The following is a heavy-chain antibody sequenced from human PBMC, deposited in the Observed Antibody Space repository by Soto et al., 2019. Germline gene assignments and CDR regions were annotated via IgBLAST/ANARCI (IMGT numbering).Heavy chain of an antibody. Sequence: GWSLRLSCAASGFTFSNAWMSWVRQAPGKGLEWVGLIKSKTDGGTTDYAAPVKGRFTISRDDSKNTLYLQMNSLKTEDTAVYYCTREISIVVVPAAMGYFDYWGQGTLVTVSS. CDR2: IKSKTDGGTT. CDR1: GFTFSNAW. V-gene: IGHV3-15*01. D-gene: IGHD2-2*01. J-gene: IGHJ4*02. CDR3: TREISIVVVPAAMGYFDY.